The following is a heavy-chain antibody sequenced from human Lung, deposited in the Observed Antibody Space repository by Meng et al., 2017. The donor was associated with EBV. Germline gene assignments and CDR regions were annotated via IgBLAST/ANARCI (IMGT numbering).Heavy chain of an antibody. Sequence: TTLQESRSPLIRTQQTPTLTCTFTGFANGSTGVDVGWISQPPGQALEWLALIYWDGEKHYSTSLKSRLTITKDTSKNQVILTMTKVYPVDTATYYCAHSFTTSGNWFDYWGQGALVTVSS. V-gene: IGHV2-5*02. J-gene: IGHJ5*01. CDR1: GFANGSTGVD. CDR2: IYWDGEK. D-gene: IGHD2/OR15-2a*01. CDR3: AHSFTTSGNWFDY.